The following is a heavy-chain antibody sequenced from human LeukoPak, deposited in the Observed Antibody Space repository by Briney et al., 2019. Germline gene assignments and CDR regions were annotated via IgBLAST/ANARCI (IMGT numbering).Heavy chain of an antibody. CDR3: AKGPWVVNRTPPPDY. Sequence: PGGSLRLSCAASGFTFSSYGMHWVRQAPGKGLEWVAVISYDGSNKYYADSVKGRFTISRDNSKNTLYLQMNSLRAEDTAVYYCAKGPWVVNRTPPPDYWGQGTLVTVSS. J-gene: IGHJ4*02. D-gene: IGHD1-14*01. CDR1: GFTFSSYG. CDR2: ISYDGSNK. V-gene: IGHV3-30*18.